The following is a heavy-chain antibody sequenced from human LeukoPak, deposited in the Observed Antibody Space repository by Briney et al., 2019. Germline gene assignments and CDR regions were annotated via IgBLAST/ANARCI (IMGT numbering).Heavy chain of an antibody. J-gene: IGHJ2*01. V-gene: IGHV4-30-4*08. CDR2: IYYSGST. Sequence: SETLSLTCTVSGGSISSGDYYWSWIRQPPGKGLEWIGYIYYSGSTYYNPSLKSRVTISVDTSKNQFSLKLSSVTAADTAVYYCARDSKTIFGVVISYWYFDLWGRGILVTVSS. CDR3: ARDSKTIFGVVISYWYFDL. CDR1: GGSISSGDYY. D-gene: IGHD3-3*01.